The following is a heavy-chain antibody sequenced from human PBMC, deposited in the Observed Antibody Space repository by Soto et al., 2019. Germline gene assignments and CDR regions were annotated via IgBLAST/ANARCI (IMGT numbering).Heavy chain of an antibody. V-gene: IGHV4-34*01. J-gene: IGHJ4*02. Sequence: PSETLSLTCAVYGGSFSGYYWSWIRQPPGKGLEWIGEINHSGSTNYNPSLKSRVTISVDTSKNQFSLKLSSVTAADTAVYYCAREGPGGICSTSCYRLPRSLDYWGQGTLVTVSS. D-gene: IGHD2-2*01. CDR3: AREGPGGICSTSCYRLPRSLDY. CDR2: INHSGST. CDR1: GGSFSGYY.